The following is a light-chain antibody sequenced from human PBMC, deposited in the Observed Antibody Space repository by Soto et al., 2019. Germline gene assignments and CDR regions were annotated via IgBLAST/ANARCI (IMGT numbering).Light chain of an antibody. CDR1: SSDVGGYDY. CDR3: SSYAGRTLYV. V-gene: IGLV2-8*01. CDR2: EAT. J-gene: IGLJ1*01. Sequence: QSALTQPPSASGSPGQSVTISCTGTSSDVGGYDYVSWYQQRPGKAPKLLIHEATKRPSGVPDRFSGSKSGNTASLTVSGLQAQDEADYYCSSYAGRTLYVFGPGTKVTVL.